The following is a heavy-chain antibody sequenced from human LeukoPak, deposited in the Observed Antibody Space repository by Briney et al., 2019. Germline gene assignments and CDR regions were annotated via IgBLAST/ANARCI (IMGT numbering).Heavy chain of an antibody. D-gene: IGHD1-14*01. CDR2: ISYDEINK. Sequence: GRSLRLSCAASGFTFSSYGMHWVRQAPGKGLEWVAVISYDEINKYYADSVKGRFTISRDNSKNTLFLHMNNLRAEDTVIYYCAKQYRVQDYFYYYMDVWGKGTTVTVSS. CDR1: GFTFSSYG. V-gene: IGHV3-30*18. CDR3: AKQYRVQDYFYYYMDV. J-gene: IGHJ6*03.